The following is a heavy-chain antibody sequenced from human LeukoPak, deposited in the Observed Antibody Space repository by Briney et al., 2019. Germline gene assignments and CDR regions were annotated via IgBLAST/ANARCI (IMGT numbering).Heavy chain of an antibody. V-gene: IGHV1-24*01. CDR2: FDPEDGET. D-gene: IGHD3-22*01. CDR1: GYTLTQLS. CDR3: ARDSHYYDSSTITEDY. Sequence: GASVKVSCKVSGYTLTQLSMHWVRQAPGKGLEWMGGFDPEDGETIYAQKFQGRVTMTEDTSTDTAYMELNSLRAEDTAVYYCARDSHYYDSSTITEDYWGQGTLVTVSS. J-gene: IGHJ4*02.